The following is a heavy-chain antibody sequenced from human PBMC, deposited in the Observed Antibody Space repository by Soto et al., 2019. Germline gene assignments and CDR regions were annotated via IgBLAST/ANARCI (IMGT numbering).Heavy chain of an antibody. V-gene: IGHV3-23*01. J-gene: IGHJ4*02. CDR2: ISGSGGST. Sequence: GGSLSLSCAASGFTFSSYAMSWVRQAPGKGLEWVSAISGSGGSTYYADSVKGRFTISRDNSKNMLYLQMNSLGAEDTAVYYGAKEGCISTSCDFDYWGQGTLVTVSS. CDR1: GFTFSSYA. CDR3: AKEGCISTSCDFDY. D-gene: IGHD2-2*01.